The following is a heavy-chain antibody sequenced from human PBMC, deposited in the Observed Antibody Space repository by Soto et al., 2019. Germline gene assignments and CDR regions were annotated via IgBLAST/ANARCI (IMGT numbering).Heavy chain of an antibody. CDR2: ISYDGSNK. CDR1: GFTFSSYG. Sequence: PGGSLKLSCAASGFTFSSYGMHWVRQAPGKGLEWVAVISYDGSNKYYADSVKGRFTISRDNSKNTLYLQMNSLRAEDTAVYYCARGDYDDSSGPFSDAFDVWGQGTMVTVSS. D-gene: IGHD3-22*01. CDR3: ARGDYDDSSGPFSDAFDV. J-gene: IGHJ3*01. V-gene: IGHV3-30*03.